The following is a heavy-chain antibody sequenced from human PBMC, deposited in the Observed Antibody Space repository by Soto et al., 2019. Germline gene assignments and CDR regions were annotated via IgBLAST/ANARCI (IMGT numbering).Heavy chain of an antibody. J-gene: IGHJ6*02. Sequence: QLQLQESGPGLVKPSETLSLSCTVSGGSITSSFYWAWIRQPPGKGLEWIGSIYGTGNTYYNPSHKGRVTIAADTSKNQFSLNLISVTAADPAVYYCRSSSRYSTDVWGQGATVTVSS. D-gene: IGHD6-13*01. CDR1: GGSITSSFY. V-gene: IGHV4-39*01. CDR3: RSSSRYSTDV. CDR2: IYGTGNT.